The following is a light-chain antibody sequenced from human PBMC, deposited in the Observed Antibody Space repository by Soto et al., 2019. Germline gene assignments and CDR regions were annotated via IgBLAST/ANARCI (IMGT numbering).Light chain of an antibody. Sequence: EIVLTQSPATLSLSPGERATLSCTASQSVNNYLAWYQQKPGQAPRLLIYDTSDRATGISDRFSARGSGTDFTLTISRLEPEDFAVYYCQHYGRAPWTFGQGTKVDIK. V-gene: IGKV3-20*01. J-gene: IGKJ1*01. CDR1: QSVNNY. CDR3: QHYGRAPWT. CDR2: DTS.